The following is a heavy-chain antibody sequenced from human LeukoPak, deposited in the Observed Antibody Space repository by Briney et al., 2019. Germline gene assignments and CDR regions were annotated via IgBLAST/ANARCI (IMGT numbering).Heavy chain of an antibody. CDR3: ARARSGWWDPFDY. D-gene: IGHD6-19*01. J-gene: IGHJ4*02. V-gene: IGHV4-59*01. CDR2: IYYSGST. Sequence: SETLSLTCTVSGGSISSYYWSWIRQPPGKGLEWIGYIYYSGSTNYNPSLKSRVTISVDTSKNQFSLKLSSVTAADTTVYYCARARSGWWDPFDYWGQGTLVTVSS. CDR1: GGSISSYY.